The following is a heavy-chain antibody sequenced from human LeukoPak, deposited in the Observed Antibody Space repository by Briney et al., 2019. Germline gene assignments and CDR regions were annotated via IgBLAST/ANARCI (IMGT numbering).Heavy chain of an antibody. D-gene: IGHD2-2*01. V-gene: IGHV3-23*01. Sequence: PGGSLRLSCAASGFTFSSYAMSWVRQAPGKGLEWVAAISAGGDSTYYADSVKGRFTISRDNSKNTLYLQMNSLRAEDTAVYYCAKGASRSWLVVPAAISNWGQGTLVTVSS. CDR1: GFTFSSYA. CDR3: AKGASRSWLVVPAAISN. J-gene: IGHJ4*02. CDR2: ISAGGDST.